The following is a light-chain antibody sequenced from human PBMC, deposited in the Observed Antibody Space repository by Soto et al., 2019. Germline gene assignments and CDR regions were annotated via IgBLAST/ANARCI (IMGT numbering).Light chain of an antibody. CDR3: SSYTTSNTLV. J-gene: IGLJ2*01. V-gene: IGLV2-14*03. CDR1: SSDVGAYNF. Sequence: QSVLTQPASVSGSPGQSITISCTGTSSDVGAYNFVSWYQQHPGKAPKLMIYDVTNRPSGASSRFSGSKSGNTASLAISGLQAEDEADYYCSSYTTSNTLVFGGGTKVTVL. CDR2: DVT.